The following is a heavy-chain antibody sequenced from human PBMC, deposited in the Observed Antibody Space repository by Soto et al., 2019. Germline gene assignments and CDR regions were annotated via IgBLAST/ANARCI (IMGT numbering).Heavy chain of an antibody. J-gene: IGHJ5*02. Sequence: EVQLVESGGGLVKPGGSLRLSCAASGFTFSNYIMNWVRQAPGKGLEWVSSISSNSNYIYYPDSVKGRFAISRDNAKNPLYLKMKSRRVGEPAVYYVGREPPAPGGGGFDPWGQGTLVTVSS. CDR3: GREPPAPGGGGFDP. D-gene: IGHD3-16*01. CDR1: GFTFSNYI. V-gene: IGHV3-21*01. CDR2: ISSNSNYI.